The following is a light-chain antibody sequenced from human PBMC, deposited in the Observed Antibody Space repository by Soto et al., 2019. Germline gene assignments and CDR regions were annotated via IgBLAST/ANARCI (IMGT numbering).Light chain of an antibody. V-gene: IGKV3-20*01. CDR1: QSVSSSY. CDR2: GES. CDR3: QKYGSSPQT. Sequence: EIVMTQSPATLSVSPGERATLSCRASQSVSSSYLAWYQQKPGQAPRILIYGESSRATGIPDRFSGSGSGTDLTLTISRLEPEDFAVYYCQKYGSSPQTCGQGTKVDIK. J-gene: IGKJ1*01.